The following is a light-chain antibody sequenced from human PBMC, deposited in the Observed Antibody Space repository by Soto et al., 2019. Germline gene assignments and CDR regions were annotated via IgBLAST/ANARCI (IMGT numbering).Light chain of an antibody. CDR1: QSVSSNY. J-gene: IGKJ4*01. CDR3: QQYGTSLPLT. Sequence: EIVLTQSPGTLSLSPGDRATLSCRASQSVSSNYLAWYQQKPGQAPRLLIYGASSRATGIPDRFSGSGSGTDFPLTISRLEPEVFAVYYCQQYGTSLPLTFGGGTKVEIK. V-gene: IGKV3-20*01. CDR2: GAS.